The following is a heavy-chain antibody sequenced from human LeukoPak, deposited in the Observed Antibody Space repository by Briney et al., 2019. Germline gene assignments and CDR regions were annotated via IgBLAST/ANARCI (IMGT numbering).Heavy chain of an antibody. Sequence: ASVKVSCKTSGYTFTGYYMHWVRQAPGQGLEWMGWINPNSGGTNYAQKFQGRDTMTRDTSISTAYMELRRLRSVETAVYYWARANMVRGVGSCFDRYWFDPWGQGTLVTVSS. CDR2: INPNSGGT. D-gene: IGHD3-10*01. CDR1: GYTFTGYY. CDR3: ARANMVRGVGSCFDRYWFDP. V-gene: IGHV1-2*02. J-gene: IGHJ5*02.